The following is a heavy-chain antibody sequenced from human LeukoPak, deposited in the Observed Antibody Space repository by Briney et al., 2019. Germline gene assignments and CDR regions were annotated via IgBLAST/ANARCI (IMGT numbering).Heavy chain of an antibody. Sequence: SGGPLRLSCAASGFTFRSYGMHWVRQAPGKGLEGVAFIRYDGSNKYYADSVKGRFTISRDNSKNTLYLQMNSLRAEDTAVYYCARDLAVYSSSWYFPENWFDPWGQGTLVTVSS. CDR3: ARDLAVYSSSWYFPENWFDP. CDR2: IRYDGSNK. CDR1: GFTFRSYG. J-gene: IGHJ5*02. V-gene: IGHV3-30*02. D-gene: IGHD6-13*01.